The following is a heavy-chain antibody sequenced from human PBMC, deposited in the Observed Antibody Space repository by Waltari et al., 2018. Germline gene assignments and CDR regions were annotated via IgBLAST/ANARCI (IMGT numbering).Heavy chain of an antibody. CDR2: IYHSGGT. CDR3: ARGDDYGDLDAFDI. V-gene: IGHV4-4*02. D-gene: IGHD4-17*01. CDR1: GGSISSKNW. Sequence: QVQLQESGPGLVKPSGTLSLTCAVSGGSISSKNWWSWVRQPPGKGLEWIGEIYHSGGTNYSPSLESRVTNAVDKCESHFSVEGSSLTAADTAVYYCARGDDYGDLDAFDIWGQGTMVTVSS. J-gene: IGHJ3*02.